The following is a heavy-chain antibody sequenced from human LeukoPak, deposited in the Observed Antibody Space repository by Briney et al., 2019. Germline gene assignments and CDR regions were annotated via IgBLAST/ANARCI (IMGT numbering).Heavy chain of an antibody. V-gene: IGHV3-30*18. D-gene: IGHD3-16*01. CDR1: GFTFSSYG. CDR3: AKGSGGGRWYFDL. J-gene: IGHJ2*01. Sequence: GGSLRLSCAASGFTFSSYGMRWVRQAPGKGLEWVAVIFSDGGDKYYADSVRGRFTISRDNSKNTLSLQMNSLRAEETAVYYCAKGSGGGRWYFDLWGRGTLVTVSS. CDR2: IFSDGGDK.